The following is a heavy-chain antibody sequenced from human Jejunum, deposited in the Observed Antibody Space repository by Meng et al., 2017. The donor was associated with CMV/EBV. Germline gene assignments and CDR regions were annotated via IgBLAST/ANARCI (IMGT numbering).Heavy chain of an antibody. Sequence: KVSCKASGYTFTGYYMHWVRQAPGQGLEWMGRINPDTGGTNYAQKFQGRVTMIRDTSISTAYMELSRLTSDDTAVYFCMTVTGNYPYWGQGALVTVSS. J-gene: IGHJ4*02. CDR2: INPDTGGT. CDR1: GYTFTGYY. V-gene: IGHV1-2*06. CDR3: MTVTGNYPY. D-gene: IGHD1-7*01.